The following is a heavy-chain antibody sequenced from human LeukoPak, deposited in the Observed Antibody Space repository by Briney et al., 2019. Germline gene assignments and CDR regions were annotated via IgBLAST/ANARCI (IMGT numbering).Heavy chain of an antibody. V-gene: IGHV3-74*01. Sequence: PGGSLRLSCVGSGFTLSNFWMHWVRQAPGKGLVWVSRIYTDGSSTNYADSVKGRFTISRDNAKNTLYLQMNSLRGEDTAVYYCARGASNRFDYRGQGTLVTVSS. J-gene: IGHJ4*02. D-gene: IGHD1-14*01. CDR2: IYTDGSST. CDR3: ARGASNRFDY. CDR1: GFTLSNFW.